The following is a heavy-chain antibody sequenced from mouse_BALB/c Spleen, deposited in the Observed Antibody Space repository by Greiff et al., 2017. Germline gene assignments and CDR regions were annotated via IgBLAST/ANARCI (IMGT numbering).Heavy chain of an antibody. CDR2: IYPGDGDT. CDR1: GYTFTSYW. CDR3: ASSESSYAMDY. V-gene: IGHV1-87*01. Sequence: VQLQQSGAELARPGASVKLSCKASGYTFTSYWMQWVKQRPGQGLEWLGAIYPGDGDTWYTQKFKGKATLTEDKSSSTAYKQLSSLASEDSAVYYGASSESSYAMDYWGQGTSVTVSS. J-gene: IGHJ4*01.